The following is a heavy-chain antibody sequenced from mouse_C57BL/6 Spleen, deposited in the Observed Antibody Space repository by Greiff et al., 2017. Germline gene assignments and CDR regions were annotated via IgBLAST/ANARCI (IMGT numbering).Heavy chain of an antibody. Sequence: QVHVKQPGAELVKPGASVKVSCKASGYTFTSYWMHWVKQRPGQGLEWIGRIHPSDSDTNYNQKFKGKATLTVDKSSSTAYMQLSSLTSEDSAVYYCAISSGYGDAMDYWGQGTSVTVSS. V-gene: IGHV1-74*01. CDR2: IHPSDSDT. J-gene: IGHJ4*01. CDR3: AISSGYGDAMDY. D-gene: IGHD3-2*02. CDR1: GYTFTSYW.